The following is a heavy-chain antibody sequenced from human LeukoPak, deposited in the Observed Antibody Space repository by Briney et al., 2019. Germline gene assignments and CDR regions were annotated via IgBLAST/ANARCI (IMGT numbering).Heavy chain of an antibody. Sequence: GASVKVSCKASGYIFTSYDINWVRQATGQGLEWMGWMNPNSGNTGYAQKFQGRVTMTRNTSISTAHMELSSLRSEDTAMYYCARGANWNYRWFDPWGQGTLVTVSS. CDR2: MNPNSGNT. V-gene: IGHV1-8*01. CDR1: GYIFTSYD. D-gene: IGHD1-7*01. CDR3: ARGANWNYRWFDP. J-gene: IGHJ5*02.